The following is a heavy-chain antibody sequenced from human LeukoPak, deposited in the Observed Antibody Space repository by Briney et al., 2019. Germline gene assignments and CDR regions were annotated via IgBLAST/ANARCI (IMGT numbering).Heavy chain of an antibody. CDR3: AKDIALYREPLEY. CDR2: VRYDGTDK. J-gene: IGHJ4*02. CDR1: GFTFRTNG. D-gene: IGHD1-26*01. Sequence: GGSLRLSCVASGFTFRTNGMHWVRQAPGKGLEWVAFVRYDGTDKNYLGSVKGRFTISRDNSKNTLYLQMTSLRAEDTAVYYCAKDIALYREPLEYWGQGTLVTVSS. V-gene: IGHV3-30*02.